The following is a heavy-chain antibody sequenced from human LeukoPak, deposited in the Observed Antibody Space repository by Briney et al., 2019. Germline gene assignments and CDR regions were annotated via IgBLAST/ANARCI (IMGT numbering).Heavy chain of an antibody. D-gene: IGHD3-22*01. CDR1: GGTFSSYA. Sequence: ASVKVSCKASGGTFSSYAISWVRQAPGQGLEWMGGIIPIFGTANYTQKFQGRVTMTTDTSTSTAYMELRSLRSDDTAVYYCARNYYDSSGYFGFDYWGQGTLVTVFS. CDR2: IIPIFGTA. V-gene: IGHV1-69*05. J-gene: IGHJ4*02. CDR3: ARNYYDSSGYFGFDY.